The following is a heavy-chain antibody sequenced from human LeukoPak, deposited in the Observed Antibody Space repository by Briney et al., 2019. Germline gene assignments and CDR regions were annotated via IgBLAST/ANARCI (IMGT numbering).Heavy chain of an antibody. J-gene: IGHJ6*03. CDR3: ARTVRLNLPGGFVYYYMDV. D-gene: IGHD3-10*01. CDR2: MYDGGNS. CDR1: GGSISRHY. Sequence: SETLSLTCSVSGGSISRHYWSWIRQVPGKGLEWVGYMYDGGNSNYHPSLKSRVAILVDASKNQCSLRLTSATPADTAIYYCARTVRLNLPGGFVYYYMDVWGTGTTVTVSS. V-gene: IGHV4-59*11.